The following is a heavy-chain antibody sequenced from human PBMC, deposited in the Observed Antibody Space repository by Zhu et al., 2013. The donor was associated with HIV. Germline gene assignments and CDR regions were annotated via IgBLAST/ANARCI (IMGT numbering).Heavy chain of an antibody. D-gene: IGHD3-3*01. CDR2: INTHTGRT. J-gene: IGHJ4*02. CDR1: GYSFTHYG. V-gene: IGHV1-18*01. Sequence: QAQLVQSGAEVKKPGASVNVSCEASGYSFTHYGIIWVRQAPGQGLEWMGLINTHTGRTNYAPKFQGRVTVTADKSTTTAYMELRNLRSDDTAVYYCARGKSRTQSKPIYRGPTGVQGTLVTVSS. CDR3: ARGKSRTQSKPIYRGPT.